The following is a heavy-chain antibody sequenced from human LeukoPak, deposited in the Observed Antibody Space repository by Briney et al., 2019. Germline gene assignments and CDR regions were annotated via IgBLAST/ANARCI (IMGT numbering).Heavy chain of an antibody. J-gene: IGHJ4*02. D-gene: IGHD3-22*01. CDR2: ISYDGSNK. CDR1: GFTFSSYG. CDR3: ARVRTPPLNYYDSSGYLDY. Sequence: GGSLRLSCAASGFTFSSYGMHWVRQAPGKGLEWVAVISYDGSNKYYADSVKGRFTISRDNAKNSLYLQMNSLRAEDTAVYYCARVRTPPLNYYDSSGYLDYWGQGTLVTVSS. V-gene: IGHV3-30*03.